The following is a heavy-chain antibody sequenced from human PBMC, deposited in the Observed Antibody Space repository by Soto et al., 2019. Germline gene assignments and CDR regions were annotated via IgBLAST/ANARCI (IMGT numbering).Heavy chain of an antibody. D-gene: IGHD6-6*01. CDR3: ARDGEGGQLVPLGYYGMDV. J-gene: IGHJ6*02. CDR1: GYTFTSYA. CDR2: INAGNGNT. V-gene: IGHV1-3*01. Sequence: QVQLVQSGAEVKKPGASVKVSCKASGYTFTSYAMHWVRQAPGQRLEWMGWINAGNGNTKYSQKFQGRVTITRDTSASTAYMELSSLRSEDTAVYYCARDGEGGQLVPLGYYGMDVWGQGTTVTVSS.